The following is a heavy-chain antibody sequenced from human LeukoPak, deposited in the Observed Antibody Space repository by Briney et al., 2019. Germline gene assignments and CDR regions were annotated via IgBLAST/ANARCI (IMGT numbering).Heavy chain of an antibody. V-gene: IGHV3-30-3*01. D-gene: IGHD3-3*01. CDR1: GFTFSSYA. CDR2: ISYDGSNK. Sequence: GGSLRLSCAASGFTFSSYAMHWVRQAPGKGLEWVAVISYDGSNKYYADSEKGRFTISRDNSKNTLYLQMNSLRAEDTAVYYCAKEQVWSGPDYWGQGTLVTVSS. J-gene: IGHJ4*02. CDR3: AKEQVWSGPDY.